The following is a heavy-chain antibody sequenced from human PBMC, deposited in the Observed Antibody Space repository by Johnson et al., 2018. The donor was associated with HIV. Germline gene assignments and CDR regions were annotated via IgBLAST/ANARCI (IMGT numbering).Heavy chain of an antibody. Sequence: QMLLVESGGGVVQPGRSLRLSCAASGFAFSSYGMHWVRQAPGKGLEWVAIISYDGSNKYYADSVKGRFTISRDNSKNTLYLQMNSLRAEDTAVYYCARRGLANAFEIWGQGTMVTVSS. D-gene: IGHD3-10*01. CDR1: GFAFSSYG. J-gene: IGHJ3*02. CDR3: ARRGLANAFEI. CDR2: ISYDGSNK. V-gene: IGHV3-30*03.